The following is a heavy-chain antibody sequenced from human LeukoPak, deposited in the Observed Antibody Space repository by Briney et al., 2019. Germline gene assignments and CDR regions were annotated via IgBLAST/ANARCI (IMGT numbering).Heavy chain of an antibody. CDR1: GYSFTSYW. D-gene: IGHD2-2*01. V-gene: IGHV5-51*01. CDR3: ARRDGYCSSTSCYADYYYGMDV. J-gene: IGHJ6*02. CDR2: IYPGDSDT. Sequence: GESLKISCKGSGYSFTSYWIGWVRQMPGKGLEWMGIIYPGDSDTRYSPSFQGQVTISADKSISTAYLQWSSLKASDTAMYYCARRDGYCSSTSCYADYYYGMDVWGQRTTVTVSS.